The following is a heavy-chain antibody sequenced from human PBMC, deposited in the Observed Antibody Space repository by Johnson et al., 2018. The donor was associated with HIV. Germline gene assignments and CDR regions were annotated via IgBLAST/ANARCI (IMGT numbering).Heavy chain of an antibody. J-gene: IGHJ3*02. V-gene: IGHV3-30*02. Sequence: QVQLVESGGGVVQPGGSLRLSCAASGFTFSSYGMHWVRQAPGKGLEWVAFIRYDGSNKYYADSVKGRFTISRDNSKNTLYLQMNSLRAEDTAVYYCAKDGSSSCYNGAFEIWGQGTMVTVSS. CDR2: IRYDGSNK. D-gene: IGHD6-13*01. CDR1: GFTFSSYG. CDR3: AKDGSSSCYNGAFEI.